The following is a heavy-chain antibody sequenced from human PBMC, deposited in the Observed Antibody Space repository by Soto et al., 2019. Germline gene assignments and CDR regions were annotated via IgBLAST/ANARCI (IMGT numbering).Heavy chain of an antibody. J-gene: IGHJ6*03. CDR3: AKDHDPYYYYYMDV. CDR1: GFTFSSYA. D-gene: IGHD1-1*01. Sequence: GGSLRLSCAASGFTFSSYAMSWVRQAPGKGLEWVSAISGSGGSTYYADSVKGRFTISRDNSKNTLYLQMNSLRAEDTAVYYCAKDHDPYYYYYMDVWGKGTTVTVSS. CDR2: ISGSGGST. V-gene: IGHV3-23*01.